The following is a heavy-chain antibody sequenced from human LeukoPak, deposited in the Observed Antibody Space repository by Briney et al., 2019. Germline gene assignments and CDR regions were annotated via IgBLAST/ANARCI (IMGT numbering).Heavy chain of an antibody. J-gene: IGHJ4*02. CDR2: IRYDGTNK. Sequence: PGGSLRLSCAASGFTFSSYGMHWVRQAPGKGLEWVAFIRYDGTNKYYADSVKGRFTISGDNSKNTLYLQMNSLRAEDTAVYYCAKDRESNIVLVPAAVDYWGQGTLVTVSS. V-gene: IGHV3-30*02. D-gene: IGHD2-2*01. CDR3: AKDRESNIVLVPAAVDY. CDR1: GFTFSSYG.